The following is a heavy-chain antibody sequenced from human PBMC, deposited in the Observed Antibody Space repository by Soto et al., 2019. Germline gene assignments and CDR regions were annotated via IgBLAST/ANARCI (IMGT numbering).Heavy chain of an antibody. J-gene: IGHJ5*02. D-gene: IGHD6-13*01. Sequence: SGPTLVNPTQTLTLTCTFSGFSLSTSGVGVGWIRQPPGKALEWLALIYWNDDKRYSPSLKSRLTITKDTSKNQVVLTMTNIDPVDTATYYCAHKGYSSSWSRYKGWFDPWGQGTLVTVSS. CDR3: AHKGYSSSWSRYKGWFDP. CDR2: IYWNDDK. V-gene: IGHV2-5*01. CDR1: GFSLSTSGVG.